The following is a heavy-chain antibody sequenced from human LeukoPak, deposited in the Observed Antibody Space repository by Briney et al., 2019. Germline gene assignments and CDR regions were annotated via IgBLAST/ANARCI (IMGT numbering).Heavy chain of an antibody. Sequence: GGSLRLSCAASGFTFSSYAMHWVRQAPGKGLEGVAVISYDGSNKYYADSVKGRFTISRDNSKNTLYLQMNSLRAEDTAVYYCARDRGVADYGMDVWGQGTTVTVSS. CDR1: GFTFSSYA. V-gene: IGHV3-30-3*01. CDR3: ARDRGVADYGMDV. CDR2: ISYDGSNK. D-gene: IGHD3-10*01. J-gene: IGHJ6*02.